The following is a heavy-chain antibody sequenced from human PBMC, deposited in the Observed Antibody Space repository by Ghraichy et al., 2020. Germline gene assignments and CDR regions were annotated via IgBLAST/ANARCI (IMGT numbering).Heavy chain of an antibody. CDR1: GFTFSSYS. Sequence: LTCAASGFTFSSYSMNWVRQAPGKGLEWVSYISSSSSTIYYADSVKGRFTISRDNAKNSLYLQMNSLRAEDTAVYYCARDLATIFGVVSYAFDIWGQGTMVTVSS. V-gene: IGHV3-48*04. CDR2: ISSSSSTI. CDR3: ARDLATIFGVVSYAFDI. D-gene: IGHD3-3*01. J-gene: IGHJ3*02.